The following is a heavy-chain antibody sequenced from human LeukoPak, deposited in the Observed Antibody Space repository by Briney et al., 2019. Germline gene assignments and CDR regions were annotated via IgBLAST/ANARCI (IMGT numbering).Heavy chain of an antibody. CDR2: ISSSSTYT. CDR3: ARGTGTTAYFDY. CDR1: GFTFSDYY. D-gene: IGHD1-1*01. J-gene: IGHJ4*02. Sequence: GGSLRLSCAASGFTFSDYYMSWIRQAPGKGLEWVSYISSSSTYTNHADSVKGRFTISRDNAKNSVYLQMNSLRAEDTAVYYCARGTGTTAYFDYWGQGTLVTVSS. V-gene: IGHV3-11*05.